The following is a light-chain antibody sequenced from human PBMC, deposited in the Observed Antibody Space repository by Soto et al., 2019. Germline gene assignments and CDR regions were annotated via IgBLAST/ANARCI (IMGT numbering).Light chain of an antibody. Sequence: DIVMTQSPDSLAVSLGERAAINCKSSQSVLSSSNNKNFLAWFQQKPGQPPKLLIYWASTRESGVPDRFSGSGSGTDFTLTISTLQAEDVAVYYCQQYYGSPITFGQGTRLEIK. J-gene: IGKJ5*01. V-gene: IGKV4-1*01. CDR1: QSVLSSSNNKNF. CDR2: WAS. CDR3: QQYYGSPIT.